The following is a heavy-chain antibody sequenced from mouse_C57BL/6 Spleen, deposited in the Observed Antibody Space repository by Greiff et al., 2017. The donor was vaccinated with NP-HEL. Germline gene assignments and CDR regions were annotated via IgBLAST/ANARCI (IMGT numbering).Heavy chain of an antibody. V-gene: IGHV2-5*01. J-gene: IGHJ3*01. D-gene: IGHD2-3*01. CDR1: GFSLTSYG. CDR3: AKTHYDGYYSWFAY. CDR2: IWRGGST. Sequence: VQLQQSGPGLVQPSQSLSITCTVSGFSLTSYGVHWVRQSPGKGLEWLGVIWRGGSTDYNAAFMSRLSITKDNSKSQVFFKMNSLQADDTAIYYCAKTHYDGYYSWFAYWGQGTLVTVSA.